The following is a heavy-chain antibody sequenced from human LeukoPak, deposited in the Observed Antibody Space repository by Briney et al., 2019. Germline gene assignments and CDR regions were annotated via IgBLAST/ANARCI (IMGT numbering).Heavy chain of an antibody. CDR2: IYLRGNT. V-gene: IGHV4-4*02. D-gene: IGHD4-17*01. CDR3: ARGTITTVTDS. Sequence: SETLSLTCAISGGSISSSNWWTWVRQPPEKGLEWVGEIYLRGNTNYNPSLESRVTISVDESKTQLSLRLESVTAVDTAVYYCARGTITTVTDSWGPGTLVTVSS. CDR1: GGSISSSNW. J-gene: IGHJ4*02.